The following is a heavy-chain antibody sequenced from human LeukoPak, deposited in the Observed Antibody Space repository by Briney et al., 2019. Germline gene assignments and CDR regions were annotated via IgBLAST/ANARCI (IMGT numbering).Heavy chain of an antibody. V-gene: IGHV3-23*01. J-gene: IGHJ4*02. CDR2: ISGADRT. D-gene: IGHD1/OR15-1a*01. CDR1: GFTFSTYG. CDR3: VKDQVGTGLDY. Sequence: GGTLRLSCAASGFTFSTYGMTWVRQAPGKGLEWVSAISGADRTYYADSVKGRFTISRDNSKNTLYLQMNSLRDEDTAIYYCVKDQVGTGLDYWGQGTLVTVSS.